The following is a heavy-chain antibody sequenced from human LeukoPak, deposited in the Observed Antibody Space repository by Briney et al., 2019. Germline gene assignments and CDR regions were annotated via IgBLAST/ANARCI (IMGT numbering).Heavy chain of an antibody. CDR1: GGSISNTNW. D-gene: IGHD3-9*01. CDR3: ARADVRVTGYYFDY. Sequence: SGTLSLTCGVSGGSISNTNWWTWVRQPPGKGLEWIGEVNLQGSTNYNPSLKSRVAISVDKSENHISLKLTSVTAADTAVYYCARADVRVTGYYFDYWGQGTLVTVSS. CDR2: VNLQGST. J-gene: IGHJ4*02. V-gene: IGHV4-4*02.